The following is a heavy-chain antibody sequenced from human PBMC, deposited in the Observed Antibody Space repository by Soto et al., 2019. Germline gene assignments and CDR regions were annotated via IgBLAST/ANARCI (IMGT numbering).Heavy chain of an antibody. J-gene: IGHJ5*02. D-gene: IGHD2-15*01. CDR3: ARGGYCSGGSCYCTRWFDP. Sequence: SETLSLTCTVSGGSISSGGYYWSWIRQHPGKGLEWIGYIYYSGSTHYNPSLKSRVNISADTSKNHFSLKLSSVTAADTAVYYCARGGYCSGGSCYCTRWFDPWGQGTPVTVSS. V-gene: IGHV4-31*03. CDR2: IYYSGST. CDR1: GGSISSGGYY.